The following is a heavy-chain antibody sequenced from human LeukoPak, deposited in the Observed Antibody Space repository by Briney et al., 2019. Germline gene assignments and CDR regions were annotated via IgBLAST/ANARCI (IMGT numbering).Heavy chain of an antibody. Sequence: GGSLRLSCAASGFTFSSYSMNWVRQAPGKGLVWVSHITSDGSSTTYADSVRGRFTTSRDNAKNTLYLQMNSLRVEDTAMYYCVRDNYGVDYWGQGTLVTVSS. J-gene: IGHJ4*02. CDR1: GFTFSSYS. D-gene: IGHD3-16*01. CDR2: ITSDGSST. CDR3: VRDNYGVDY. V-gene: IGHV3-74*03.